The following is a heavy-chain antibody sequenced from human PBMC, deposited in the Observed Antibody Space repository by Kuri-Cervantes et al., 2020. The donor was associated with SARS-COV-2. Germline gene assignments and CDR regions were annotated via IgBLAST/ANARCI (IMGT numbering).Heavy chain of an antibody. CDR2: ISTSSAYI. V-gene: IGHV3-21*01. D-gene: IGHD5/OR15-5a*01. J-gene: IGHJ4*02. CDR3: ARGGSTISLDC. Sequence: GESLKISCAASGFTFSSYSMNWVRQAPGKGLEWVSYISTSSAYIYHGDSVKGRFIISRDNAKNSLYLQMTSLRAEDTAVYYCARGGSTISLDCWGQGTLVTVSS. CDR1: GFTFSSYS.